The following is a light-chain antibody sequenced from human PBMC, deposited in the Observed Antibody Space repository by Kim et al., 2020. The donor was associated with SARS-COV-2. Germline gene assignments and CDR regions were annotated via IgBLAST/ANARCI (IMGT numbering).Light chain of an antibody. CDR2: ATN. CDR1: SSNIGTNT. J-gene: IGLJ3*02. V-gene: IGLV1-44*01. Sequence: ELTQPPSASGTPGQRVTISRSGSSSNIGTNTVNWYQQLPGTAPKLLIYATNERPSGVPDRFSGSKSGTSASLAITGLQSEDEAYYYCTAWGGSLDGRVFGGGTQLTVL. CDR3: TAWGGSLDGRV.